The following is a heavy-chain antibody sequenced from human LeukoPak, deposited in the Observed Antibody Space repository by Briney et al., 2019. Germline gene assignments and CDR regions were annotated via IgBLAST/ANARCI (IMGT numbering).Heavy chain of an antibody. D-gene: IGHD6-19*01. V-gene: IGHV1-2*02. J-gene: IGHJ4*02. CDR2: INPNSGGT. Sequence: ASVKVSCKASGYTFTGYYMHWVRQAPGQGLEWMGWINPNSGGTNYAQKFQGRDTMTRDTSISTADMEVSRLRSDDTAAYYCARDATESNGWYIDHWGQGTLVTVSS. CDR3: ARDATESNGWYIDH. CDR1: GYTFTGYY.